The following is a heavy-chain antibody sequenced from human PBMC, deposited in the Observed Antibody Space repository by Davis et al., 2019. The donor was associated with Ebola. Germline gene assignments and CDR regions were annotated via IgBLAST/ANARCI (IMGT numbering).Heavy chain of an antibody. V-gene: IGHV3-53*01. CDR3: ARVAEVRFLEWLTDPDKPPHYYYMDV. Sequence: PGGSLRLSCAASGFTVSSNYMSWVRQAPGKGLEWVSVIYSGGSTYYADSVKGRFTISRDNSKNTLYLQMNSLRAEDTAVYYCARVAEVRFLEWLTDPDKPPHYYYMDVWGKGTTVTVSS. CDR1: GFTVSSNY. CDR2: IYSGGST. D-gene: IGHD3-3*01. J-gene: IGHJ6*03.